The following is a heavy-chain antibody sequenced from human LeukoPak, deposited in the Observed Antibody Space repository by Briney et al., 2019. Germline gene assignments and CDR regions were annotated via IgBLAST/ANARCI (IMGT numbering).Heavy chain of an antibody. CDR1: GFTFSGYA. V-gene: IGHV3-21*01. CDR2: ISSSSSYI. D-gene: IGHD2-2*01. CDR3: ARGRSTSRGLFDY. J-gene: IGHJ4*02. Sequence: GGSLRLSCAASGFTFSGYAMTWVRQPPGKGLEWVSSISSSSSYIYYADSVKGRFTISRDNAKNSLYLQMNSLRAEDTAVYYCARGRSTSRGLFDYWGQGTLVTVSS.